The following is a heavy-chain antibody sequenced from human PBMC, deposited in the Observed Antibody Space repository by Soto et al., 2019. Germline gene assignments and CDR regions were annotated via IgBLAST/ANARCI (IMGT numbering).Heavy chain of an antibody. CDR1: GGIFHGYG. CDR3: ARDGIGGTVFRGYLDY. CDR2: IRFDGSNE. J-gene: IGHJ4*02. Sequence: QEQLVESGGGVVQPGTSLRLSCAVPGGIFHGYGMHWVRQAPGKGLEWVAIIRFDGSNEEYADSVKGRFTISRDNSKKTLYLQMNTQGAEDTAVYYCARDGIGGTVFRGYLDYWGRGTVVTVSS. V-gene: IGHV3-33*01. D-gene: IGHD1-7*01.